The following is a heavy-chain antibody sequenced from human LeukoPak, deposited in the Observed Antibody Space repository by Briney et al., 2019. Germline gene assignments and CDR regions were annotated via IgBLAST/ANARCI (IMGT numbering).Heavy chain of an antibody. CDR2: ISGSSTYI. V-gene: IGHV3-21*01. J-gene: IGHJ4*02. CDR1: GFIFSSYT. D-gene: IGHD6-13*01. CDR3: ARYSSSLDY. Sequence: PGGSLRLSCAASGFIFSSYTVNWVRQAPGKGLEWVSSISGSSTYIYYADSVKGRFTISRDNAKNSLYLQMNSLRAEDTAVYYCARYSSSLDYWGQGTLVTVSS.